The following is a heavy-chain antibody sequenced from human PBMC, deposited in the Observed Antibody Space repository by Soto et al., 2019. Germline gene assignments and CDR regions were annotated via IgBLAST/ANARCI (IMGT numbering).Heavy chain of an antibody. D-gene: IGHD3-10*01. J-gene: IGHJ6*02. CDR1: GGSLSSSHW. Sequence: SETLSLTCAVSGGSLSSSHWWSWVRQSPGKGLEWIGEIFHSGTTHYNPSLKSRVTISVDTSKNQFSLKLSSVTAADTAVYYCARARISDGSNYYGSGSYYNEDYYYGMDVWGQGTTVT. CDR2: IFHSGTT. CDR3: ARARISDGSNYYGSGSYYNEDYYYGMDV. V-gene: IGHV4-4*02.